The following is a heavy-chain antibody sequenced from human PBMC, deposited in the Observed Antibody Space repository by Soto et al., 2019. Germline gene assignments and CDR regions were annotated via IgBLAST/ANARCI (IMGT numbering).Heavy chain of an antibody. J-gene: IGHJ4*02. CDR1: GFTFSSYG. D-gene: IGHD4-4*01. CDR3: ARGSRQYDY. CDR2: ISYDGSNK. V-gene: IGHV3-30*03. Sequence: GGSLRLSCAASGFTFSSYGMHWVRQAPGKGLEWVAVISYDGSNKYYADSVKGRFTISRDNSKNTLYLQMNSLRAEDTAVYYCARGSRQYDYWGQGTLVTVSS.